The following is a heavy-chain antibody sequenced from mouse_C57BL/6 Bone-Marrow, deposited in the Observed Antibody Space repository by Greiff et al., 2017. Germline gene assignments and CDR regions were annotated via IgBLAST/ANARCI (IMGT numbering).Heavy chain of an antibody. D-gene: IGHD1-1*01. J-gene: IGHJ1*03. CDR2: IYPGSGST. V-gene: IGHV1-55*01. CDR1: GYTFTSYW. CDR3: ATVQDRHYGSSYDWYFDV. Sequence: QVQLQQPGAELVKPGASVKMSCKASGYTFTSYWITWVKQRPGQGLEWIGDIYPGSGSTNYNEKFKSKATLTVDTSSSTAYMQLSSLTSEDSAVYYCATVQDRHYGSSYDWYFDVWGTGTTVTVSS.